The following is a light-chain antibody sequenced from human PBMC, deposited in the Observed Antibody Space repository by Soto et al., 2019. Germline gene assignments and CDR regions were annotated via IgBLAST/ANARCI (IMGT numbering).Light chain of an antibody. CDR2: AAF. CDR1: QGISNF. Sequence: DIQMTQSPSSLSASVGDRVTITCRASQGISNFLAWYQQKPGKVPKLLIYAAFTLQSGVPSRFSGSTSVTDFTLTISSLQPEDVATYYCQQYNSALKTFGQGTKVDIK. V-gene: IGKV1-27*01. CDR3: QQYNSALKT. J-gene: IGKJ1*01.